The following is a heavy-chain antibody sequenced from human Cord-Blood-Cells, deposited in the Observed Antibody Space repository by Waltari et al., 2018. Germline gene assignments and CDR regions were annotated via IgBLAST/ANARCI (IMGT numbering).Heavy chain of an antibody. CDR1: GGSVSSSSYN. V-gene: IGHV4-39*01. J-gene: IGHJ4*02. CDR3: ARLWYCDY. Sequence: QLQLQESGPGLVKPSETLSRTCTGAGGSVSSSSYNWGWLRPPPGNGPAWIGSIYYSGSTSYSPYLKSRVTISVETSTNQFSLELSSVTAADAAVYYCARLWYCDYWGQGTLFTVSS. CDR2: IYYSGST.